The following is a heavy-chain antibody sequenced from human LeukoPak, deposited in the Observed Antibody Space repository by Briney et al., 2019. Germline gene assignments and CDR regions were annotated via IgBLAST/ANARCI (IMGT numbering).Heavy chain of an antibody. CDR2: INPNSGDT. CDR3: ARDQSGNSGWYSYFDY. D-gene: IGHD6-19*01. Sequence: ASVKVSCKASGYTFTGYYMHWVRQAPGQAREGMGWINPNSGDTNYAQKFRGRVTMTRDTSISTAYLELSRLRSDDTDVYSCARDQSGNSGWYSYFDYWGQGTLVTVSS. V-gene: IGHV1-2*02. CDR1: GYTFTGYY. J-gene: IGHJ4*02.